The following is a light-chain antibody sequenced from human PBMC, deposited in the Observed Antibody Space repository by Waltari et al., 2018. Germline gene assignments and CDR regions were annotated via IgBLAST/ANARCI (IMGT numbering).Light chain of an antibody. V-gene: IGKV1-5*03. J-gene: IGKJ1*01. Sequence: DIQMTQFPSTLSASIGDRVTTTCRASQSITNWLAWYQQKPGKAPKLLIYKASTLESGVPSRFSGSGSGTEFTLTISSLQPDDFATYYCQQYNNYVATFGQGTKVEIK. CDR1: QSITNW. CDR3: QQYNNYVAT. CDR2: KAS.